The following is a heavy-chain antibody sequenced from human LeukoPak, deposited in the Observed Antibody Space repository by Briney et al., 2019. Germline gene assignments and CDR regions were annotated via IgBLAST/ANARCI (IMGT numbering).Heavy chain of an antibody. D-gene: IGHD4-11*01. Sequence: SETLSLTSTGSSGTVRYGSYYRRWIRQPAGKGLECIRRICTSGSTKYNPSLKSRVTISVDTSKNQFSLKLSSVTAADTAVYYCARDPIYSKWLVYGMDVWGQGTTVTVSS. CDR2: ICTSGST. CDR3: ARDPIYSKWLVYGMDV. V-gene: IGHV4-61*02. CDR1: SGTVRYGSYY. J-gene: IGHJ6*02.